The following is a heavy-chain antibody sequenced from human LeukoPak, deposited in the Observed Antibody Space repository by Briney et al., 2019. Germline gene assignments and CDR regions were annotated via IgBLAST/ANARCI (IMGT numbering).Heavy chain of an antibody. CDR1: GFTFSSYA. CDR3: ARDRRYGASSYYYMDV. CDR2: ISYDGSNQ. Sequence: TGGSLRLSCAASGFTFSSYAMHWVRQAPGKGLEWVTVISYDGSNQYYADSVKGRFTISRDNSKNTLYLQMNSLRLEDTAVYYCARDRRYGASSYYYMDVWRKGTTVTVSS. D-gene: IGHD4-17*01. V-gene: IGHV3-30*04. J-gene: IGHJ6*03.